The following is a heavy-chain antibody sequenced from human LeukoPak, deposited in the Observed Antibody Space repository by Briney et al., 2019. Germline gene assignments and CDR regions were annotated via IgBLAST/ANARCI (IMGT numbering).Heavy chain of an antibody. Sequence: PGGSLRLSCAASGFTFSSYAMSWVRQAPGKGLEWVSFMSGTGGNTYYADPVKGRFTISRDNSKNTLYLHMNSLRAEDTALYFCAKGHTGYDLPHFDYWGQGTLVTVSS. J-gene: IGHJ4*02. CDR1: GFTFSSYA. CDR2: MSGTGGNT. D-gene: IGHD5-12*01. V-gene: IGHV3-23*01. CDR3: AKGHTGYDLPHFDY.